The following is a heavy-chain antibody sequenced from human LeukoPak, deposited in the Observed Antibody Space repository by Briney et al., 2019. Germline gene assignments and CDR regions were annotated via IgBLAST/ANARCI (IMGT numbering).Heavy chain of an antibody. D-gene: IGHD6-13*01. CDR3: AKGPHAAAGTSSWFDP. CDR2: IRYDGSNK. Sequence: GGSLRLSCAASGFTFSSYGMHWVRQAPGKGLEWVAFIRYDGSNKYYADSVKGRFTISRDNSKNTLYLQMNSLRAEDTAVYYCAKGPHAAAGTSSWFDPWGQGTLVSVSS. V-gene: IGHV3-30*02. J-gene: IGHJ5*02. CDR1: GFTFSSYG.